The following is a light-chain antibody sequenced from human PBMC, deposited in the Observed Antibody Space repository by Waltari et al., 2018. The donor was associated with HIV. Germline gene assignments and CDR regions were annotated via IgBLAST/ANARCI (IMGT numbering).Light chain of an antibody. V-gene: IGKV3-11*01. J-gene: IGKJ1*01. Sequence: VLTQSPATLSVSPGGTATLSCRASQSVSIYLAWYQQKPGQAPRLLIYDASNPATAILATFSGSGSGTDFYITISSLPLEDTLVDYRQNLSYRSRMFFQVTTAAIK. CDR3: QNLSYRSRM. CDR2: DAS. CDR1: QSVSIY.